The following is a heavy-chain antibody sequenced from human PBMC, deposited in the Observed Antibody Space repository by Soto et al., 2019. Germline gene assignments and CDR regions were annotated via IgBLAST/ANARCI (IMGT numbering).Heavy chain of an antibody. CDR2: ISSSSSYK. D-gene: IGHD5-18*01. J-gene: IGHJ6*02. CDR3: ARAGYTSEDYYGMDV. Sequence: QVQLVESGGGLVKPGGSLRLSCAASGFTFSDYYMSWIRQAPGKGLEWVSCISSSSSYKNYADSVKGRFTISRDNAKNSLYLQMNSLRAEDTAVYYCARAGYTSEDYYGMDVWCQGTTVTVSS. V-gene: IGHV3-11*05. CDR1: GFTFSDYY.